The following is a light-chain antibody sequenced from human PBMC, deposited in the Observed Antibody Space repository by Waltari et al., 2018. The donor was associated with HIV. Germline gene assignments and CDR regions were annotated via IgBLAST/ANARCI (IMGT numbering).Light chain of an antibody. Sequence: QSALTQPASVSGSPGQSITISCTGTSSDVGDYKYVSWYQQHPGKAPKLIISDVNKRASGISSRFSGSLSGNTASLTISGLQAEDEADYSCSSYTTTRVFVFGGGTRLTVL. CDR1: SSDVGDYKY. V-gene: IGLV2-14*01. CDR3: SSYTTTRVFV. CDR2: DVN. J-gene: IGLJ3*02.